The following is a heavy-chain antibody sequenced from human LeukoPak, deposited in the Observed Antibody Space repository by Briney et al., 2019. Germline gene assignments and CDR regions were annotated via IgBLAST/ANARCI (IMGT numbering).Heavy chain of an antibody. CDR3: ALEGAVYNSGWH. Sequence: GESLKISCKGSGYGFTNYWIAWVRQMPGKGLEWMGIIYPGDSDTRYSPSFQGQVTISADTSISTAYLQWSSLKASDTAMYYCALEGAVYNSGWHWGQGTLVTVSS. V-gene: IGHV5-51*01. J-gene: IGHJ4*02. CDR2: IYPGDSDT. D-gene: IGHD6-19*01. CDR1: GYGFTNYW.